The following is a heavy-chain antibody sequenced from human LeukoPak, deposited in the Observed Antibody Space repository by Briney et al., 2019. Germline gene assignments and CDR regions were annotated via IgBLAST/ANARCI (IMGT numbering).Heavy chain of an antibody. CDR3: ARDSWSSSSW. J-gene: IGHJ4*02. Sequence: GGSLRFSCAASGFTVSSNYMSWVRQAPGKGLVWVSVIYSGGSTYYADSVKGRFTISRDNSKNTLYLQMSSLRAEDTAVYYCARDSWSSSSWWGQGTLVTVSS. CDR1: GFTVSSNY. CDR2: IYSGGST. V-gene: IGHV3-66*02. D-gene: IGHD6-13*01.